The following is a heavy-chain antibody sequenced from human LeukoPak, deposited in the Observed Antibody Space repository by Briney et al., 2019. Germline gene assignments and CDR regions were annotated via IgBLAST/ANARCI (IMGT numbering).Heavy chain of an antibody. J-gene: IGHJ4*02. V-gene: IGHV4-38-2*02. CDR2: IYHSGST. D-gene: IGHD6-6*01. CDR1: GYSISSGYY. Sequence: SETLSLTCTVSGYSISSGYYWGWIRQPPGKGLEWIGSIYHSGSTYYNPSLKSRVTISVDTSKNQFSLKLSSVTAADTAVYYCARKGKAARQWGYWGQGTLVTVSS. CDR3: ARKGKAARQWGY.